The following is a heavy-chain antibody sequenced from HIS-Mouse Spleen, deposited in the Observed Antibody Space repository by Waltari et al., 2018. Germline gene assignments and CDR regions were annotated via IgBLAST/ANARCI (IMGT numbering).Heavy chain of an antibody. J-gene: IGHJ4*02. D-gene: IGHD6-19*01. Sequence: QVTLRESGPALVQPTQTLTLTCTFSGFPLSTSGMCVSWICHPPGKALEWLARIYWDDDKYYSTSLQSRLTICKETSKNQVVLTMTDVDPVDTATYYCARIAEEYSSGWYAFDYWGQGTLVTVSS. V-gene: IGHV2-70*15. CDR2: IYWDDDK. CDR1: GFPLSTSGMC. CDR3: ARIAEEYSSGWYAFDY.